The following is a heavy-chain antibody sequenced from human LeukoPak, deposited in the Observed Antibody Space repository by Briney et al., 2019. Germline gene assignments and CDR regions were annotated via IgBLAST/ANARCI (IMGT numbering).Heavy chain of an antibody. CDR1: GFTFDDYG. D-gene: IGHD2-2*01. V-gene: IGHV3-20*04. Sequence: GGSLRLSCAASGFTFDDYGMSWVRQAPGKGLEWVSGINWNGGSTGYADSVKGRFTTSRDNAKNSLYLQMNSLRAEDTALYYCARVGVVPADLPYYFDYWGQGTLVTVSS. CDR3: ARVGVVPADLPYYFDY. CDR2: INWNGGST. J-gene: IGHJ4*02.